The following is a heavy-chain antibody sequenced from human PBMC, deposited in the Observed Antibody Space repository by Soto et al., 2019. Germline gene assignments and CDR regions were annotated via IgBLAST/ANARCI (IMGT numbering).Heavy chain of an antibody. CDR2: IYYSGCT. D-gene: IGHD3-22*01. CDR1: GGSISSSSYY. J-gene: IGHJ6*02. V-gene: IGHV4-39*01. Sequence: SETLSLTCAVSGGSISSSSYYWGWIRPPPGKGRVGIVSIYYSGCTYYTPSLRSRVTISVDTSKNQFSLKLSSVTAADTAVYYCASSQIVVVIRMSAHYYGMDVWGQGTTVTVSS. CDR3: ASSQIVVVIRMSAHYYGMDV.